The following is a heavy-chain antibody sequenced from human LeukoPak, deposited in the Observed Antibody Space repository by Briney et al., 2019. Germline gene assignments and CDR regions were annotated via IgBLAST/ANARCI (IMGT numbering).Heavy chain of an antibody. D-gene: IGHD2-8*01. CDR2: IYYSGST. V-gene: IGHV4-59*01. CDR1: GGSISGYY. CDR3: ARFIMDMALAHDAFDI. Sequence: PSETLSLTCTVSGGSISGYYWSWIWQPPGKGLEWIGYIYYSGSTNYNPSLKSRVTISVDTSKNQFSLKLSSVTAADTAVYYCARFIMDMALAHDAFDIWGQGTMVTVSS. J-gene: IGHJ3*02.